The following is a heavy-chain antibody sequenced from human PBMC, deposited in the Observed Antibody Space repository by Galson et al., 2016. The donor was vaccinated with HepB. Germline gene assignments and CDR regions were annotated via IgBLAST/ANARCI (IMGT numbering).Heavy chain of an antibody. CDR1: GYTFKHHH. J-gene: IGHJ4*02. CDR2: INTYKGNT. CDR3: ARVVGNSALLDFDY. D-gene: IGHD3-10*01. V-gene: IGHV1-18*01. Sequence: SVKVSCKASGYTFKHHHIGWVRQAPGQGLEWVGWINTYKGNTNYAQKVQDRVTLTIDTSTNTAFMDLRTLRSDDTAVYYCARVVGNSALLDFDYWGQGTLVSVSS.